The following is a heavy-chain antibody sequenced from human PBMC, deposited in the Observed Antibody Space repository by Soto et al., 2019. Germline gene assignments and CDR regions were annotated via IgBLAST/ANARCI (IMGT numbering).Heavy chain of an antibody. J-gene: IGHJ4*02. CDR1: GDTFNFYS. V-gene: IGHV1-69*02. Sequence: QVQLVQSGAEVKRHGSSVKVSCKASGDTFNFYSINWVRQAPGLGLQWMGRVNPIVRMSNYAQKFQGRVTRTADKSTSTAYMELSSLRSEDTAIYYCASSYGSGYRAFDHWGQGALVTVSS. D-gene: IGHD3-10*01. CDR2: VNPIVRMS. CDR3: ASSYGSGYRAFDH.